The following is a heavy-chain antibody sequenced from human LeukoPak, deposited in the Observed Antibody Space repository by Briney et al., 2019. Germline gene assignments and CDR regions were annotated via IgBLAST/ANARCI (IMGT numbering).Heavy chain of an antibody. CDR3: VKEFIPESSGLDAFDV. V-gene: IGHV3-48*03. D-gene: IGHD3-22*01. CDR1: GFTFSAYE. J-gene: IGHJ3*01. CDR2: MSSGGGNV. Sequence: GGSLRLSCAASGFTFSAYEMDWVRQAPGKGLEWVAYMSSGGGNVYYAESVRGRFTISRDNAKNSLYLQMNSLRAEDTAIYYCVKEFIPESSGLDAFDVWGQGTMVTVSS.